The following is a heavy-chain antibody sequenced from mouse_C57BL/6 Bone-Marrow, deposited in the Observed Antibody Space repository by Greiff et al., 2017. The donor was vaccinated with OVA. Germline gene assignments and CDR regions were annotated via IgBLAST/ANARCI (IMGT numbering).Heavy chain of an antibody. D-gene: IGHD2-4*01. Sequence: EVQLVESGGGLVQPKGSLKLSCAASGFTFNTYAMHWVRQAPGKGLEWVARIRSKSSNYATYYADSVKDRFTISRDDSQSMLYLQMNNLKTEDTAMYYCVRDQGYDYDWYFDVWGTGTTVTVSS. CDR2: IRSKSSNYAT. J-gene: IGHJ1*03. CDR3: VRDQGYDYDWYFDV. CDR1: GFTFNTYA. V-gene: IGHV10-3*01.